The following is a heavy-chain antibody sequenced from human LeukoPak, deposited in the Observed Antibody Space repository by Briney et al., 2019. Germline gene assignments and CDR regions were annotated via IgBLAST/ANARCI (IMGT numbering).Heavy chain of an antibody. V-gene: IGHV3-23*01. J-gene: IGHJ2*01. CDR2: VSRSGDST. D-gene: IGHD2-15*01. CDR1: GFTFSHYA. CDR3: AKSRHCSGGSCYLWGSFDL. Sequence: GGSLRLSCAASGFTFSHYAMNWVRQAPGKGLEWVSVVSRSGDSTYYADSVKGRFTISRDSSKNTLSLQMNSLRAEDTAVYYCAKSRHCSGGSCYLWGSFDLWGRGTLVTVSS.